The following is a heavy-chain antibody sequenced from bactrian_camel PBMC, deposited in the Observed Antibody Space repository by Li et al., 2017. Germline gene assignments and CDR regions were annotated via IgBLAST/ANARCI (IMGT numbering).Heavy chain of an antibody. Sequence: DVQLVESGGGLVQPGGSLRLSCTTSGFSFSSYDMAWLRQVPGKAREGVAAIYTDPEDGTAFYADSVKGRFTISRDNAKNTLYLRMNALKPEDTAMYYCAADRRGWWFPVSECAKMGQYADWGRGTQVTVS. J-gene: IGHJ4*01. CDR1: GFSFSSYD. D-gene: IGHD7*01. V-gene: IGHV3S40*01. CDR2: IYTDPEDGTA. CDR3: AADRRGWWFPVSECAKMGQYAD.